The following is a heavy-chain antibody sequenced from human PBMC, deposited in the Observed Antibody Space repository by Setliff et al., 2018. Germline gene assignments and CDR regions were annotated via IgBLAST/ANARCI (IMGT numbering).Heavy chain of an antibody. J-gene: IGHJ4*02. CDR2: ISAYNGKT. D-gene: IGHD2-8*01. CDR3: LRLVRYCTKIACQATSGDEV. V-gene: IGHV1-18*04. Sequence: ASVKVSCKASGYTFANSIVSWVRQAPGQGLEWMGWISAYNGKTYIKEKFQGRLSMTTDTSTNTGYMELRNLTPDDTAVYFCLRLVRYCTKIACQATSGDEVWGLGTLVTVS. CDR1: GYTFANSI.